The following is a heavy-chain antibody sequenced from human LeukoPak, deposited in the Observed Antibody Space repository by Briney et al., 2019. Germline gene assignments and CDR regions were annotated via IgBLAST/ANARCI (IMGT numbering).Heavy chain of an antibody. CDR1: GFTFSSYA. Sequence: GRSLRLSCAASGFTFSSYAMHWVRQAPGKGLEWVAVISYDGSNKYYADSVKGRFTISRDNSKNTLYLQMNSLRAEDTAVYYCARFSTRNNWNYFDYWGQGTLVTVSS. CDR2: ISYDGSNK. V-gene: IGHV3-30-3*01. J-gene: IGHJ4*02. CDR3: ARFSTRNNWNYFDY. D-gene: IGHD1-20*01.